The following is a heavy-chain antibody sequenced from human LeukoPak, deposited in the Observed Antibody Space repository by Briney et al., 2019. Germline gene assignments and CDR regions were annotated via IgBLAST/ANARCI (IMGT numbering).Heavy chain of an antibody. CDR3: ARDPGSYGLLYFDY. CDR2: IYYSGST. J-gene: IGHJ4*02. CDR1: GGSISSYY. D-gene: IGHD5-18*01. V-gene: IGHV4-59*01. Sequence: PSETLSLTCTVSGGSISSYYWSWIRQPPGKGLEWIGYIYYSGSTNYNPSLKSRVTISVDTSKNQFSLKLSSVTAADTAVYYCARDPGSYGLLYFDYWGQGALVTVSA.